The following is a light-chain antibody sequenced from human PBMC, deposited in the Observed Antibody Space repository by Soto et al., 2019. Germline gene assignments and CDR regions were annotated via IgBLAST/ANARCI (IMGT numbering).Light chain of an antibody. CDR3: KQYNSYSPWT. Sequence: DIQMTQSPSTLSASVGDRVTITCRASQSISSWLAWYQQKPGKAPKLLIYKASSLESGVPSRFSGRGSGTEFTLSISTPHPDNFAPYSDKQYNSYSPWTFGQGTKVEIK. CDR1: QSISSW. CDR2: KAS. J-gene: IGKJ1*01. V-gene: IGKV1-5*03.